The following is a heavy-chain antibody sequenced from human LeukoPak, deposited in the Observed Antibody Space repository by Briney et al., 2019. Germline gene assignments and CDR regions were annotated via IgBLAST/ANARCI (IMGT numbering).Heavy chain of an antibody. J-gene: IGHJ6*03. D-gene: IGHD3-3*01. CDR2: ISNSGST. CDR1: GGSISSSSYY. Sequence: KTSETLSLTCTVSGGSISSSSYYWGWIRQPPGKGLEWIGYISNSGSTNYNPSLKSRVTISVDTSKKQFFLKLSSVTAADTAVYYCARVGLTIFGVGRGYYYMDVWGKGTTVTVSS. V-gene: IGHV4-61*05. CDR3: ARVGLTIFGVGRGYYYMDV.